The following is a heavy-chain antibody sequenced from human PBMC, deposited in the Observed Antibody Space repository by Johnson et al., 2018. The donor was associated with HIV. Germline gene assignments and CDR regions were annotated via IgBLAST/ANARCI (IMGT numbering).Heavy chain of an antibody. CDR3: AKDVGNYWPDAFDI. CDR2: IKQDGSEK. CDR1: GFTFSSYW. J-gene: IGHJ3*02. D-gene: IGHD3-22*01. V-gene: IGHV3-7*01. Sequence: VQLVESGGGLVQPGGSLRLSCAASGFTFSSYWMSWVRQAPGKGLEWVANIKQDGSEKYYVDSVKGRFTVSRDNAKNSLDLQMSSLRAEDTALYYCAKDVGNYWPDAFDIWGQGTMVTVSS.